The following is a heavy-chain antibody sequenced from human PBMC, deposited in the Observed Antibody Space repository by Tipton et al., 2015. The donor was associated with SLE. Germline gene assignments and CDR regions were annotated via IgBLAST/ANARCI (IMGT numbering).Heavy chain of an antibody. J-gene: IGHJ3*01. D-gene: IGHD7-27*01. CDR3: ARERPETGGDASEL. V-gene: IGHV3-11*06. Sequence: GSLRLSCVASGFIFSDYEMNWFLQAPGKGLEWVAYITSSGSVTKYADSVKGRFTISRDNAKNSLYLQMNTLRAEDTAMYYCARERPETGGDASELWGQGTMVTVSS. CDR1: GFIFSDYE. CDR2: ITSSGSVT.